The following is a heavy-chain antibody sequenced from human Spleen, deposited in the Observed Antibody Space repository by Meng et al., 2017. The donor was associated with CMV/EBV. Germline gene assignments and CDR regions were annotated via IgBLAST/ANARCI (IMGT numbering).Heavy chain of an antibody. CDR1: GYTFTGYY. Sequence: ASVKVSCKASGYTFTGYYLHWVRQAPGQGLEWMGWINPKSGGTNYAQKFQRSVTLTRDTSIGTAYLELSSLGSDDTAVYYCARDPRDHYDFWSGYYVDYWGQGTLVTVSS. CDR3: ARDPRDHYDFWSGYYVDY. J-gene: IGHJ4*02. V-gene: IGHV1-2*02. CDR2: INPKSGGT. D-gene: IGHD3-3*01.